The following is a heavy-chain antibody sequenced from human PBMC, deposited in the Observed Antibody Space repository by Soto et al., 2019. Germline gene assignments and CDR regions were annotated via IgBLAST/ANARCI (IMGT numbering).Heavy chain of an antibody. CDR2: ISVHNGNT. V-gene: IGHV1-18*01. D-gene: IGHD1-1*01. J-gene: IGHJ4*02. CDR1: GYTFTSYG. CDR3: ARGRYGDY. Sequence: QVHLVQSGAEVKKPGASVKVSCKCSGYTFTSYGITWVRQAPGQGLEWMGWISVHNGNTDYAQKLQGRVTVTRDTSTSPAYMELRSLRSDDTAVYYCARGRYGDYWGQGALVTVSS.